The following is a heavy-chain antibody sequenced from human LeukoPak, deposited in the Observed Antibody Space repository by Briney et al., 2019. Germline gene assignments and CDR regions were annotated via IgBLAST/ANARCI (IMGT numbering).Heavy chain of an antibody. CDR1: GYTFTSYG. Sequence: ASVKVSCKASGYTFTSYGISWVRQAPGRGLEWMGWISVYNGNTNYAQKFQGRVTMTTDTSTSTAYMELRSLRSDDTAVYYCARDDSGARVVADPIDYWGQGTLVTVSS. V-gene: IGHV1-18*01. D-gene: IGHD2-15*01. CDR2: ISVYNGNT. J-gene: IGHJ4*02. CDR3: ARDDSGARVVADPIDY.